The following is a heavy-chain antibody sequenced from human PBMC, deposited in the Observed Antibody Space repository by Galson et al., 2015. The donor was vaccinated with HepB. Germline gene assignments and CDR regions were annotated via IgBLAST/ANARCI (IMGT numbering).Heavy chain of an antibody. D-gene: IGHD1-26*01. CDR3: ARGLSGASKLSVATFDY. CDR1: GYTFTSYA. Sequence: SVKVSCKASGYTFTSYAMNWVRQAPGQGLEWMGWINTNTGNPTYAQGFTGRFVFSLDTSVSTAYPQISSLKAEDTAVYYCARGLSGASKLSVATFDYWGQGTLVTVSS. V-gene: IGHV7-4-1*02. J-gene: IGHJ4*02. CDR2: INTNTGNP.